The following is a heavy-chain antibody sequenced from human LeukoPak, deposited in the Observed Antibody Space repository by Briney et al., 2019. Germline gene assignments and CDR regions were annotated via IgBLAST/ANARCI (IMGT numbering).Heavy chain of an antibody. CDR2: VYYGRSP. CDR3: ARSSGTGTLSY. CDR1: GDSISRSTYY. J-gene: IGHJ4*02. V-gene: IGHV4-39*02. Sequence: SETLSLTCTVSGDSISRSTYYWAWIRQPPGKGLEWIGSVYYGRSPYFNPSLESRATISVDTSKNHFSLKMSSVTAADTAVYYCARSSGTGTLSYWGQGTLVTVSS. D-gene: IGHD6-25*01.